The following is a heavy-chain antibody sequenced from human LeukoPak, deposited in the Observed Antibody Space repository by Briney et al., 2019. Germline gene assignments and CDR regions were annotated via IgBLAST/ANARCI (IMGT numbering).Heavy chain of an antibody. V-gene: IGHV4-30-4*08. D-gene: IGHD6-19*01. J-gene: IGHJ5*02. Sequence: SQTLSLTCTVSGGSISSGDYYWSWIRQPPGKGLEWIGYIYYSGSTYYNPSLKSRVTISVDTSKNQFSLKLSSVTAADTAVYYCARSVAVAGTYNWFDPWGQGTLVTVSS. CDR3: ARSVAVAGTYNWFDP. CDR2: IYYSGST. CDR1: GGSISSGDYY.